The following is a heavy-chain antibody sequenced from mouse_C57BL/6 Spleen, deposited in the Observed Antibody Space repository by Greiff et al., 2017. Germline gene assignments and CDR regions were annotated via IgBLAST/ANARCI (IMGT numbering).Heavy chain of an antibody. CDR2: IDPSDSYT. V-gene: IGHV1-50*01. CDR1: GYTFTSYW. CDR3: ARRTPADY. J-gene: IGHJ2*01. Sequence: QVQLQQPGAELVKPGASVKLSCKASGYTFTSYWMQWVKQRPGQGLEWIGEIDPSDSYTNYNQTFKGKATLTVDTSSSTAYMQLSSLTSEDSAVYYCARRTPADYWGQGTTLTVSS.